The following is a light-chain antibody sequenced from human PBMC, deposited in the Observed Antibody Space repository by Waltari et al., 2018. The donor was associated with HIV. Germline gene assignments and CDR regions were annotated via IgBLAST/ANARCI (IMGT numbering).Light chain of an antibody. J-gene: IGKJ3*01. CDR1: QGVSNY. Sequence: DIVLTQSPPSLYASVGDRVTISCRASQGVSNYLAWFHQKPGRAPKLLIYGASTLQSAVPPRFSASGSGTQFTLTINSLQPEDFGTYYCQQEKSFPLTFGPGT. V-gene: IGKV1-9*01. CDR2: GAS. CDR3: QQEKSFPLT.